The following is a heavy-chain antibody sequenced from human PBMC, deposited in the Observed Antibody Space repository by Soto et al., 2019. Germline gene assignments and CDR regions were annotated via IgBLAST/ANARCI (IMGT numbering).Heavy chain of an antibody. CDR3: ARGASGGGSDWFDP. CDR2: IIPIFGTA. D-gene: IGHD2-8*02. Sequence: SVKVSCKASGGTFSSYAISWVRQAPGQWLEWMGGIIPIFGTANYAQKFQGRVTITADKSTSTAYMELSSLRSEDTAVYYCARGASGGGSDWFDPWGQGTLVTVSS. J-gene: IGHJ5*02. CDR1: GGTFSSYA. V-gene: IGHV1-69*06.